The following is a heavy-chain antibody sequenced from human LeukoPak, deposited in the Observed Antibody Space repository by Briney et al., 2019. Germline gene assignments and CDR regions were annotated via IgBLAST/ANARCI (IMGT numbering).Heavy chain of an antibody. V-gene: IGHV3-43*02. Sequence: PGGSLRLSCAASGFTFDDYAMHWVRQAPGKGLEWVSLISGYGGSTYYADSVKGRFTISRDNSKNSLYLQMNSLSTEDTALYYCAKAPGFCSTTSCPGDYWGRGTLVTVSS. CDR3: AKAPGFCSTTSCPGDY. D-gene: IGHD2-2*01. CDR1: GFTFDDYA. CDR2: ISGYGGST. J-gene: IGHJ4*02.